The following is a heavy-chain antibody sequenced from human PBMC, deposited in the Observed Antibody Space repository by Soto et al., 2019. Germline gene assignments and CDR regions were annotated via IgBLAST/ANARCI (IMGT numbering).Heavy chain of an antibody. CDR2: ISSTSRAR. V-gene: IGHV3-48*01. CDR1: GFTFSSHD. CDR3: ARHDATMARNSGMDV. D-gene: IGHD5-18*01. Sequence: EVQLVESGGGLVQPGGSLRLSCAASGFTFSSHDMSWVRQAPGQGLEWVSYISSTSRARYYADSVKGRFTISRDNAKNSLYLQLNSLRPEDTAVYYCARHDATMARNSGMDVWGQGTTVTVSS. J-gene: IGHJ6*02.